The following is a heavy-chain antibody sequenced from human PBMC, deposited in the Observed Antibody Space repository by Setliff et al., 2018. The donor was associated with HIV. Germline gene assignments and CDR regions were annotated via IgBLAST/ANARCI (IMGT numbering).Heavy chain of an antibody. CDR3: ARGYRRGYFSHFDY. D-gene: IGHD3-22*01. V-gene: IGHV4-31*03. CDR2: IYTTGSA. J-gene: IGHJ4*02. CDR1: GGSISSAGYY. Sequence: TSETLSLTCTVSGGSISSAGYYWSWIRQHPGKGLEWIGYIYTTGSAYFNPSLKSRLTISVDTSRNQFSLKLSPVTAAETAVYYCARGYRRGYFSHFDYWGQGTLVTVSS.